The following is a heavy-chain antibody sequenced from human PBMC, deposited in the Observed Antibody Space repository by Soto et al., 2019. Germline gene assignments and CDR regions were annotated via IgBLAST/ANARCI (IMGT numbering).Heavy chain of an antibody. CDR1: GGTFSSYA. V-gene: IGHV1-69*01. Sequence: QVQLVQSGAEVKKPGSSVKVSCKASGGTFSSYAISWVRQAPGQGLEWMGGIIPIFGTANYAQKFQGRVTITADESTSTDYMELSSLRSEDTAVYYCARDGEMATIERFDYWGQGTLVTVSS. CDR2: IIPIFGTA. J-gene: IGHJ4*02. D-gene: IGHD5-12*01. CDR3: ARDGEMATIERFDY.